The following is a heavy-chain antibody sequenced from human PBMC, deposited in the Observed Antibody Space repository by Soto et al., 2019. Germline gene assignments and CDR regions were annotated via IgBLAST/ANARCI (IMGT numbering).Heavy chain of an antibody. CDR2: ISYDGSNK. Sequence: QVQLVESGGGVVQPGRSLRLSCAASGFTFSSYAMHWVRQAPGKGLEWVAVISYDGSNKYYADSVKGRFTISRDNYKNTLYLQMNSLRAEDTAVYYCARSAGSYYHYGMDVWGQGTTVTVSS. CDR1: GFTFSSYA. D-gene: IGHD1-26*01. V-gene: IGHV3-30-3*01. J-gene: IGHJ6*02. CDR3: ARSAGSYYHYGMDV.